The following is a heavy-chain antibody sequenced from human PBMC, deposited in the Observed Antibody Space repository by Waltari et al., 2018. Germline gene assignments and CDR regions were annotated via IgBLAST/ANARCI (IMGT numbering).Heavy chain of an antibody. CDR3: AIGILASYYYGSGSYYQSDY. Sequence: QVQLVQSGAEVKKPGASVKVSCKVSGYTLTELSMHWVRQAPGKGLEWMGGFEPEDGETIYAQKFQGRVTMTEDTVTDTAYMELSSLRSEDTAVYYCAIGILASYYYGSGSYYQSDYWGQGTLVTVSS. V-gene: IGHV1-24*01. D-gene: IGHD3-10*01. J-gene: IGHJ4*02. CDR1: GYTLTELS. CDR2: FEPEDGET.